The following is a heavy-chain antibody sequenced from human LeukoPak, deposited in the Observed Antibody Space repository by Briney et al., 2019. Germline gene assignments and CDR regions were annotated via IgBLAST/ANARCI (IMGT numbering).Heavy chain of an antibody. CDR2: IRYDGSNK. D-gene: IGHD2-2*01. CDR3: ATRGAVVPAATISELDV. J-gene: IGHJ6*04. CDR1: GFTFSSYG. Sequence: PGGSLRLSCAASGFTFSSYGMHWVRQAPGKGLEWVAFIRYDGSNKYYADSVKGRFTISRDNSKNTLYLQMNSLRAEDTAVYYCATRGAVVPAATISELDVWGKGTTVTVSS. V-gene: IGHV3-30*02.